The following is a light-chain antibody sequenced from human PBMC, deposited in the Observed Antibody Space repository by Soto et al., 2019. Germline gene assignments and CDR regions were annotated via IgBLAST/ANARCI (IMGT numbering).Light chain of an antibody. CDR3: QQYVSIPLT. Sequence: DIVMTQSPDSLAVSLGERATIICRSSQSVLSTSNNRNYLAWYRQNPGQPPKLLLYWASTRESGVPDRFRGSGSGTDFTLTISSLQAEDVAVYYCQQYVSIPLTFGGGTKVDI. CDR2: WAS. V-gene: IGKV4-1*01. CDR1: QSVLSTSNNRNY. J-gene: IGKJ4*01.